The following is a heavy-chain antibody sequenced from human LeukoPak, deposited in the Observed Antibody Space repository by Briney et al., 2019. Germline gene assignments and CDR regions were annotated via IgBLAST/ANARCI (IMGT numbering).Heavy chain of an antibody. CDR1: GGTFSSYA. V-gene: IGHV1-69*06. J-gene: IGHJ5*02. CDR2: IIPIFGTA. CDR3: ARGGSEYQLLNWFDP. D-gene: IGHD2-2*01. Sequence: SVNVSCKASGGTFSSYAISWVRQAPGQGLEWMGGIIPIFGTANYAQKFQGRVTITADKPTSTAYMEPSSLRSEDTAVYYCARGGSEYQLLNWFDPWGQGTLVTVSS.